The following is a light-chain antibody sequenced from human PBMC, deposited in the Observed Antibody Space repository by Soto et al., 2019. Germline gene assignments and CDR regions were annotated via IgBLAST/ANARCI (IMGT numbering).Light chain of an antibody. J-gene: IGKJ2*01. V-gene: IGKV2-24*01. Sequence: DIVMTPTPLSSPVTLGQPASISCRSSQSLLHSDGTTYLSWLQQRPGQPPRLLIYTVSTPFSGAADRFSGSGAGTDSTLKISRVEAEDVGVSYCMHATHFPPDTFGPGTKLEIK. CDR3: MHATHFPPDT. CDR2: TVS. CDR1: QSLLHSDGTTY.